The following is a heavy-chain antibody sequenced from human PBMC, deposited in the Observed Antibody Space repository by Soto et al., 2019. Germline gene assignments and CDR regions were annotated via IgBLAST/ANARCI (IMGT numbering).Heavy chain of an antibody. CDR3: AKVVVGAPRHPDFDS. Sequence: SETLSPTCTVSGGSINNGDYFWGWIRQPPGKGLEWIGSVYHSGTTNYNPSLKSRVTISVDTSKNQFSLNLRSVTAADTAVYYCAKVVVGAPRHPDFDSWGQGTLVTVSS. D-gene: IGHD2-15*01. CDR2: VYHSGTT. V-gene: IGHV4-39*01. J-gene: IGHJ4*02. CDR1: GGSINNGDYF.